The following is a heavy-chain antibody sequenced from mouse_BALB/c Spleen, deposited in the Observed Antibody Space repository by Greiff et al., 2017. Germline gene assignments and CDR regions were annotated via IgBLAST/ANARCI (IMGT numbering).Heavy chain of an antibody. D-gene: IGHD2-3*01. Sequence: VQLQQSGAELVRPGTSVKISCKASGYTFTNYWLGWVKQRPGHGLEWIGDIYPGGGYTNYNEKFKGKATLTADTSSSTAYMQLSSLTSEDSAVYFCAGWDDGYYWFAYWGQGTLVTVSA. CDR3: AGWDDGYYWFAY. CDR1: GYTFTNYW. V-gene: IGHV1-63*02. CDR2: IYPGGGYT. J-gene: IGHJ3*01.